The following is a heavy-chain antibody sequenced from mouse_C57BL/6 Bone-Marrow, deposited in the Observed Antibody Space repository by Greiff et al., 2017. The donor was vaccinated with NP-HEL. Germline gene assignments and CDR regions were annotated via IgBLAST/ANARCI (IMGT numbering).Heavy chain of an antibody. CDR3: AIDYGSSSDY. J-gene: IGHJ2*01. V-gene: IGHV1-54*01. CDR2: INPGSGGT. D-gene: IGHD1-1*01. CDR1: GYAFTNYL. Sequence: QVQLQQSGAELVRPGTSVKVSCKASGYAFTNYLIEWVKQRPGQGLEWIGVINPGSGGTNYNEKFKGKATLTADKSSSTAYMQLSSLTSEDSAVYFCAIDYGSSSDYWGQGTTLTVSS.